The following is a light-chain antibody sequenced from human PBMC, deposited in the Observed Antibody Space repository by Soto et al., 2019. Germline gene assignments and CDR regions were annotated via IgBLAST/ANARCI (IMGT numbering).Light chain of an antibody. CDR1: QTIGNW. CDR3: QQYDDYPLT. Sequence: DIQMTQSPSTLSASVGARVTITCRASQTIGNWLAWYQQKPGTAPKFLIYDASALESGVPSRFSGSGSGTEFTLTISSLQPDDFATYYCQQYDDYPLTFGGGTKVDIK. J-gene: IGKJ4*01. V-gene: IGKV1-5*01. CDR2: DAS.